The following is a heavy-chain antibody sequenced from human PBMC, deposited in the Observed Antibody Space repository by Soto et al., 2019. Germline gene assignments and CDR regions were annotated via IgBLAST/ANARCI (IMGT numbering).Heavy chain of an antibody. CDR2: ISGSGGST. V-gene: IGHV3-23*01. CDR1: GFTFSSYA. D-gene: IGHD4-17*01. Sequence: EVQLLESGGGLVQPGGSLRLSCAASGFTFSSYAMSWVRQAPGKGLEWVSAISGSGGSTYYADSVKGRFTISRDNSKNTLYLQMNSLRAEDTAVYYCAKGSRNYGGNSGWYIHWYFALWGRGTLVTVSS. J-gene: IGHJ2*01. CDR3: AKGSRNYGGNSGWYIHWYFAL.